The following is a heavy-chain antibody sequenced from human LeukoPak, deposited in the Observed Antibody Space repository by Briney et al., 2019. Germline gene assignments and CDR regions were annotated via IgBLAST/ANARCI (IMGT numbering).Heavy chain of an antibody. J-gene: IGHJ6*02. CDR2: IYENGGTT. D-gene: IGHD4-17*01. V-gene: IGHV3-23*01. CDR1: GFTFRSHA. Sequence: GGSLRLSCVGSGFTFRSHAMSWVRQAPEKGLEFVSGIYENGGTTYYADSVKGRFTISRDNSKNTLYLQMNSLRAEDTAVYYCAKELAVTTSLSYYGMDVWGQGTTVTVSS. CDR3: AKELAVTTSLSYYGMDV.